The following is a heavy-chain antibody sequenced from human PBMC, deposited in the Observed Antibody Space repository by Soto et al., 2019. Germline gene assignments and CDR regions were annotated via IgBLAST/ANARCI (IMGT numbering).Heavy chain of an antibody. D-gene: IGHD6-19*01. CDR2: IIGSGDST. V-gene: IGHV3-23*01. CDR3: VKDRAFRTVAGTDH. J-gene: IGHJ4*02. CDR1: GFTFRSYG. Sequence: GGSLRLSCVTSGFTFRSYGMNWVRQAPGGGLEWVANIIGSGDSTSYADSVKGRFTISRDNSQNTLFLQMDRLRVDDTATYYCVKDRAFRTVAGTDHWGQGAVVTVSS.